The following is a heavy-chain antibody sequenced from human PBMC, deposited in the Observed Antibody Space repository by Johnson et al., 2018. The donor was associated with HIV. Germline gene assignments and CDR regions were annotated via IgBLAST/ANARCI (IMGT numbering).Heavy chain of an antibody. Sequence: VQLVESGGGVVRPGGSLRLSCAASGFTFDDYGMSWVRQAPGKGLEWVSGINWNGGSTAYADSVKGRFTISRDNAKNSLYLKMSTLRAEDTAFYYCARGFSSGYNDAFDIWGQGTMVTVSS. CDR1: GFTFDDYG. CDR2: INWNGGST. J-gene: IGHJ3*02. D-gene: IGHD3-22*01. CDR3: ARGFSSGYNDAFDI. V-gene: IGHV3-20*04.